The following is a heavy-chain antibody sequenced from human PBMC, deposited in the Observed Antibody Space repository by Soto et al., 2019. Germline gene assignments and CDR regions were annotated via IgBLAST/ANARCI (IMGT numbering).Heavy chain of an antibody. Sequence: LGESLKISCKASGYSFTSYWIGWVRQMPGKGLEWMAVIYPGDSNTRYSPALQGQVTISADRSVTTAYLQWSSLKASDTAMHYCARLYYYGSGSYYPPHFFDYWGQGTQVTVSS. V-gene: IGHV5-51*01. J-gene: IGHJ4*02. D-gene: IGHD3-10*01. CDR2: IYPGDSNT. CDR3: ARLYYYGSGSYYPPHFFDY. CDR1: GYSFTSYW.